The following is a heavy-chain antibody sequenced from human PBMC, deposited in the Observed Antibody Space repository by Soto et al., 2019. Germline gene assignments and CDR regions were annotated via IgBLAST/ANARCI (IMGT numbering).Heavy chain of an antibody. CDR1: GYSISSYY. J-gene: IGHJ4*02. CDR2: IYYSGST. CDR3: ARAKSNYQTFDH. D-gene: IGHD4-4*01. V-gene: IGHV4-59*01. Sequence: SETLSLTCPVSGYSISSYYWSWIRQPPGKGLEWIGYIYYSGSTTYNPSLRSRVTMSVDTSKNQFSLRLSSVTAADTAVYYCARAKSNYQTFDHWGQGSQVTVSS.